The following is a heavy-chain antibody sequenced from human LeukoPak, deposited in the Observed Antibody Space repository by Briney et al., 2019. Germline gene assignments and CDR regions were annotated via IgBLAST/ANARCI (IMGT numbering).Heavy chain of an antibody. CDR3: ARDQSLSYYDSSGYYERVRYFDY. J-gene: IGHJ4*02. D-gene: IGHD3-22*01. Sequence: ASVKVSCKASGYTFTSYDMNWVRQAPGQGLEWMGWINTNTGSPTYAQSFTGRVVFTLDTSVSTAYLQISSLKAEDTAVYYCARDQSLSYYDSSGYYERVRYFDYWGQGTLVTVSS. CDR1: GYTFTSYD. CDR2: INTNTGSP. V-gene: IGHV7-4-1*02.